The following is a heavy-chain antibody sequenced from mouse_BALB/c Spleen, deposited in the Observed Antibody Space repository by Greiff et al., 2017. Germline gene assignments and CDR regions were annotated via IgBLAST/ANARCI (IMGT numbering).Heavy chain of an antibody. J-gene: IGHJ4*01. Sequence: VQLQQSGPGLVKPSQSLSLTCTVTGYSITSDYAWNWIRQFPGNKLEWMGYISYSGSTSYNPSLKSRISITRDTSKNQFFLQLNSVTTEDTATYYCARGNGKRAMDYWGQGTSVTVSS. CDR2: ISYSGST. V-gene: IGHV3-2*02. CDR3: ARGNGKRAMDY. D-gene: IGHD2-1*01. CDR1: GYSITSDYA.